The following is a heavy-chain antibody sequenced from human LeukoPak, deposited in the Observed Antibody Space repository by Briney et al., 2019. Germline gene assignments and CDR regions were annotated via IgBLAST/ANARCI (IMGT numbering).Heavy chain of an antibody. CDR1: GYIFTNYW. V-gene: IGHV5-51*01. CDR3: ARHHYFGDSGPYPGHY. CDR2: INPGDSDT. Sequence: GESLKISCKGSGYIFTNYWIAWVRQTPGKGLEWMGIINPGDSDTRYSPSFQGQVSISVDKSINIAYLQWSSLKASDTAMYYCARHHYFGDSGPYPGHYWGQGTLVTVSS. D-gene: IGHD2-21*01. J-gene: IGHJ4*02.